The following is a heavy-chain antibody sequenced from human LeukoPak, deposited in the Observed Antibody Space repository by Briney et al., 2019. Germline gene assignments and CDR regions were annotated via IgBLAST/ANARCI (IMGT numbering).Heavy chain of an antibody. CDR1: GGSISSNSYY. J-gene: IGHJ5*02. V-gene: IGHV4-31*03. CDR3: ARARDGHINNWFDP. Sequence: PSQTLSLTCTVSGGSISSNSYYCSWVRHHPGKGLEWIGSIYYSGTTYYNPSLKSRLTISLDTSKNQFSLKLTSVTAADTAVYYCARARDGHINNWFDPWGQGTLVTVSS. D-gene: IGHD5-24*01. CDR2: IYYSGTT.